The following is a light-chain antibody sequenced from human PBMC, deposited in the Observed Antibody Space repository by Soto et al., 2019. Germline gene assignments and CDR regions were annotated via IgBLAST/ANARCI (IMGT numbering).Light chain of an antibody. Sequence: EIVLAQSPGTLSLSPGERATLSCRASQTIRGSYLAWYQQKPGQAPRLLIYGAFSRATGIPDRFSGTESGTDFTLTISRLEPEDYAVYYCQHYNDWPTFGGGTKVEIK. J-gene: IGKJ4*01. CDR3: QHYNDWPT. V-gene: IGKV3-20*01. CDR2: GAF. CDR1: QTIRGSY.